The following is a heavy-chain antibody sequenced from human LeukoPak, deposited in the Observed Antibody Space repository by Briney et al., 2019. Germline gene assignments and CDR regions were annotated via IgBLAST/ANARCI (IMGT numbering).Heavy chain of an antibody. Sequence: ASVKVSCKASGYTFTSYGISWVRQAPGQGREWMGWISGQKGNTKYAQKVQGRVIMTTDTPTSTAYMELRSLRSDDTAVYYCVRCHSSTYYDFWSGYYFWGDFDYWGQGTLVTVSS. V-gene: IGHV1-18*01. J-gene: IGHJ4*02. CDR1: GYTFTSYG. D-gene: IGHD3-3*01. CDR2: ISGQKGNT. CDR3: VRCHSSTYYDFWSGYYFWGDFDY.